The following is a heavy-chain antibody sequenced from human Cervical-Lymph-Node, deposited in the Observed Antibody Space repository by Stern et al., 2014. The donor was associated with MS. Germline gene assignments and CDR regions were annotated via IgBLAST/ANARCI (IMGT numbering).Heavy chain of an antibody. CDR2: INPSGGRT. V-gene: IGHV1-46*01. CDR1: GYIFTTYY. CDR3: AREEFHSNGWYDGMDV. J-gene: IGHJ6*02. D-gene: IGHD6-19*01. Sequence: QVQLGQSGAEVKKPGASVKVSCKSSGYIFTTYYMHWVRQAPGQGLEWMGIINPSGGRTSYAQKFQGRVTMTRDTSTTTDYMELSSLRSEDTAVYYCAREEFHSNGWYDGMDVWGQGTTVTVSS.